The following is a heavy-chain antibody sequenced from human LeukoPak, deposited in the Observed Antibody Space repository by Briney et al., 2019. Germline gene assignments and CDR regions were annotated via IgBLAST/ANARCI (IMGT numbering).Heavy chain of an antibody. Sequence: QPGGSLRLSCAASGFTFSSYGMHWVRQAPGKGLEWVAVIWYDGSNKYYADSVKGRFTISRDNSKNTLYLQMNSLRAEDTAVYYCARDEALVGATPFDYWGQGTLVTVSS. CDR2: IWYDGSNK. D-gene: IGHD1-26*01. CDR1: GFTFSSYG. J-gene: IGHJ4*02. V-gene: IGHV3-33*01. CDR3: ARDEALVGATPFDY.